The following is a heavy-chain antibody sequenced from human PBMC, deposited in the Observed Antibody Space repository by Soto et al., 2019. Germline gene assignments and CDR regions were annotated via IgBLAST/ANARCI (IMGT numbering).Heavy chain of an antibody. Sequence: QVQLIQSGAEVKKPGSSVKVSCKAYGGTFSRYAISWVRQAPGQGLEWMGGITPIFGTANYAQKFQGRVAIPADESKRTSYMELRSRRSGDTAVYYCARGWGYDTSDYYYAYWGQGTLITVSS. CDR2: ITPIFGTA. CDR3: ARGWGYDTSDYYYAY. CDR1: GGTFSRYA. D-gene: IGHD3-22*01. V-gene: IGHV1-69*01. J-gene: IGHJ4*02.